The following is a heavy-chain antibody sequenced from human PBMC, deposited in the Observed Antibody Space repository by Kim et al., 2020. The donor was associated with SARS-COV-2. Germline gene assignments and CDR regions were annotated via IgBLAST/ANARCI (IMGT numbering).Heavy chain of an antibody. V-gene: IGHV3-66*01. Sequence: GGSLRLSCAVSGFTVSSNYMSWVRQAPGKGLEWVSMIYRGDRTYYADSVKGRFTISRDNYKNTLFLQMNSLRAEDTAMYYCAKESARYNYGTIDYWGQGT. CDR2: IYRGDRT. CDR1: GFTVSSNY. J-gene: IGHJ4*02. D-gene: IGHD5-18*01. CDR3: AKESARYNYGTIDY.